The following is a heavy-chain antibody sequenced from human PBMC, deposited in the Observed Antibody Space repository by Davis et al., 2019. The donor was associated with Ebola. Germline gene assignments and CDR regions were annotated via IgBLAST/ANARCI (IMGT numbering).Heavy chain of an antibody. V-gene: IGHV3-7*01. CDR2: IKEDGSAK. CDR3: AAGWQYPGA. CDR1: GFTLSNAW. J-gene: IGHJ5*02. Sequence: GESLKISCAASGFTLSNAWMSWVRQAPGKGLEWVASIKEDGSAKYYVDSVRGRFTISRDNAKSSLDLQMNSLRAEDTAVYFCAAGWQYPGAWGQGTLVTVSS. D-gene: IGHD2-15*01.